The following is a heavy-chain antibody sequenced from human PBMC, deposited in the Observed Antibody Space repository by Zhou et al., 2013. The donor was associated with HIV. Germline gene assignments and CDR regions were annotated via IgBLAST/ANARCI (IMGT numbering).Heavy chain of an antibody. CDR1: GGTFENYP. Sequence: VQLVQSGNVLKRPGSSVKISCKTSGGTFENYPISWVRQAPGHGLEWVGGVIPVLGIAHYSQKFQGRVTVSADTSKTISYLELTSLRSDDAALYYCARLTGDDYGPMDHWGQGTLVTVSS. CDR2: VIPVLGIA. D-gene: IGHD4-17*01. CDR3: ARLTGDDYGPMDH. V-gene: IGHV1-69*02. J-gene: IGHJ4*02.